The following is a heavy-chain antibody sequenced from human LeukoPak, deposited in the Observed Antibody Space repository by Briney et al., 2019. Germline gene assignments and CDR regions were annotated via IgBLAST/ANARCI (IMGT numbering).Heavy chain of an antibody. D-gene: IGHD3-9*01. V-gene: IGHV1-69*01. CDR3: ARGFLVYDILTGYFP. J-gene: IGHJ5*02. CDR1: GGTFSSYA. Sequence: SVKVSCKASGGTFSSYAISWVRQAPGQGLEWMGGIIPIFGTANYAQKFQGRVTITADESTSTAYMELSSLRSEDTAVYYRARGFLVYDILTGYFPWGQGTLVTVSS. CDR2: IIPIFGTA.